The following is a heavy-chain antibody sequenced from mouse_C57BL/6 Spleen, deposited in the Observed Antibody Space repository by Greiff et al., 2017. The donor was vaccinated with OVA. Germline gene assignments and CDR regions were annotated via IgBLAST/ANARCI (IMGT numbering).Heavy chain of an antibody. J-gene: IGHJ1*03. D-gene: IGHD2-3*01. Sequence: VQLQESGPGMVKPSQSLSLTCTVTGYSITSGYDWHWIRHFPGNKLEWMGYISYSGSTNYNPSLKSRISITHDTSKNHFFLKLNSVTTEDTATYYCARQSGYYLYFDVWGTGTTVTVSS. CDR3: ARQSGYYLYFDV. CDR2: ISYSGST. CDR1: GYSITSGYD. V-gene: IGHV3-1*01.